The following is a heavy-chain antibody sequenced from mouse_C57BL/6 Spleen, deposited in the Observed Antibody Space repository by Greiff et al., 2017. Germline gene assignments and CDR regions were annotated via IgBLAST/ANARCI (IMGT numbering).Heavy chain of an antibody. CDR1: GYAFSSYW. CDR2: IYPGDGDT. CDR3: ARYPYYYGSSPYYYAMDY. V-gene: IGHV1-80*01. J-gene: IGHJ4*01. D-gene: IGHD1-1*01. Sequence: VQLQQSGAELVKPGASVKISCKASGYAFSSYWMNWVKQRPGKGLEWIGQIYPGDGDTNYNGKFKGKATLTADKSSSTAYMQLSSLTSEDSAVYFCARYPYYYGSSPYYYAMDYWGQGTSVTVSS.